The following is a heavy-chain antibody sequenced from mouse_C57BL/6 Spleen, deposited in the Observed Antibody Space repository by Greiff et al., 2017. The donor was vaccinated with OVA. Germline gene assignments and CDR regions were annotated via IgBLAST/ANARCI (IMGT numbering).Heavy chain of an antibody. CDR1: GFNIKDYY. D-gene: IGHD1-1*01. CDR2: IDPEDGDA. Sequence: VQLQPSGAELVRPGASVKLSCTASGFNIKDYYMHWVKQRPEQGLEWIGRIDPEDGDAEYAPKFQGKATMTADTSSNTAYLHLSSLTSEDTAVYYCTHLGRGYFDYWGQGTTLTVSS. V-gene: IGHV14-1*01. CDR3: THLGRGYFDY. J-gene: IGHJ2*01.